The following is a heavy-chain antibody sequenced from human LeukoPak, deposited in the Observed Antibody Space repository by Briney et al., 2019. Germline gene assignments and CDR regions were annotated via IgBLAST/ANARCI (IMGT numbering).Heavy chain of an antibody. J-gene: IGHJ3*02. CDR1: GGSISSSSYY. D-gene: IGHD2-2*01. CDR2: IYYSGST. CDR3: ARLWGSSALSDAFDI. Sequence: SETLSLTCTVSGGSISSSSYYWGWIRQPPGKGLEWIGSIYYSGSTYYNPSLKSRVTISVDTSKNQFSLKLSSVTAADTAVYYCARLWGSSALSDAFDIWGQGTMVTVSS. V-gene: IGHV4-39*01.